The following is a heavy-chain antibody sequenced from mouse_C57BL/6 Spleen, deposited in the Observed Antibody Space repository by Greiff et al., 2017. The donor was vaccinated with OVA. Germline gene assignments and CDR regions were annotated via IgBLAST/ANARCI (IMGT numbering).Heavy chain of an antibody. CDR2: IYPRSGNT. D-gene: IGHD1-1*01. J-gene: IGHJ4*01. CDR3: ARSEFITTVVADYYAMDY. Sequence: QVQLQQSGAELARPGASVKLSFKASGYTFTSYGISWVKQRTGQGLEWIGEIYPRSGNTYYNEKFKGKATLTADKSSSTAYMELRSLTSEDSAVYFCARSEFITTVVADYYAMDYWGQGTSVTVSS. CDR1: GYTFTSYG. V-gene: IGHV1-81*01.